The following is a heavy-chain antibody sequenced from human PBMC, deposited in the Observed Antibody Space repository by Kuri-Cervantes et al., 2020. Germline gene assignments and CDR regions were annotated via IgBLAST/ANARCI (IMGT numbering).Heavy chain of an antibody. CDR1: GFTFSSYG. Sequence: GESLKISCAASGFTFSSYGMHWVRQAPGKGLEWVAVIWYDGSNKYYADSVKGRFTISRDNSKNTLYLQMNSLRAEDTAVYYCARDLGRGTMVRGVIIYYGMDVWGQGTTVTVSS. D-gene: IGHD3-10*01. CDR3: ARDLGRGTMVRGVIIYYGMDV. CDR2: IWYDGSNK. J-gene: IGHJ6*02. V-gene: IGHV3-33*08.